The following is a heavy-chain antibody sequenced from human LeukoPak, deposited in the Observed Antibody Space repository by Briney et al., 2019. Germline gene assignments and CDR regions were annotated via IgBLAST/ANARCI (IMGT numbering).Heavy chain of an antibody. Sequence: SETLSLTCAVYGGSFSGYYWSWIRQPPGKGLEWIGEIYHSGSTNYNPSLKSRVTISVDTSKNQFSLKLSSVTAADTAVYYCAREVGYCSGGSCYSYFDYWGQGTLVTVSS. D-gene: IGHD2-15*01. J-gene: IGHJ4*02. CDR2: IYHSGST. CDR1: GGSFSGYY. CDR3: AREVGYCSGGSCYSYFDY. V-gene: IGHV4-34*01.